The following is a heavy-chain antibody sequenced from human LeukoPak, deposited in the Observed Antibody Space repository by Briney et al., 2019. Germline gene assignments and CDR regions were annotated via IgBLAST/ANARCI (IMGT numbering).Heavy chain of an antibody. Sequence: GGSLRLSCAASGFTFSSYAMSWVRQAPGKGLEWVSAISGSGGSTYYADSVKGRFTISRDNSKNTLYLQMNSLRAEDTAVYYCARADLTTEGYYYYMDVWGKGTTVTISS. V-gene: IGHV3-23*01. J-gene: IGHJ6*03. CDR2: ISGSGGST. CDR1: GFTFSSYA. CDR3: ARADLTTEGYYYYMDV. D-gene: IGHD4-17*01.